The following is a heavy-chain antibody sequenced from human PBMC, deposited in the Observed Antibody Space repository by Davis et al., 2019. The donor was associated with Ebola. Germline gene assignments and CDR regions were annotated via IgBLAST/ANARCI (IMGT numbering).Heavy chain of an antibody. CDR2: ITDNGHE. V-gene: IGHV3-21*01. D-gene: IGHD1-26*01. J-gene: IGHJ3*01. CDR1: GFTFSSVG. CDR3: ARETGRDAFDV. Sequence: GESLKISCVASGFTFSSVGMNWVRQAPGKGLEWVSFITDNGHEYYADSLKGRFTISRDNAKNSLYLQMSSLRADDTAIYYCARETGRDAFDVWGQGTMVNVSS.